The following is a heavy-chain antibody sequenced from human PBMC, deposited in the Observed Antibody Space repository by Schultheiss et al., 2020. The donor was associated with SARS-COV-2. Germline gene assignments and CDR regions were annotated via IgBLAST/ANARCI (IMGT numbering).Heavy chain of an antibody. CDR3: TTDLPTVTTGALFDY. V-gene: IGHV3-15*01. D-gene: IGHD4-17*01. J-gene: IGHJ4*02. CDR1: GFTFSNAW. CDR2: IKSKTDGGTT. Sequence: GGSLRLSCAVSGFTFSNAWMSWVRQAPGKGLEWVGRIKSKTDGGTTDYAAPVKGRFTISRDDSKNTLYLQMNSLKTEDTAVYYCTTDLPTVTTGALFDYWGQGTLVTVSS.